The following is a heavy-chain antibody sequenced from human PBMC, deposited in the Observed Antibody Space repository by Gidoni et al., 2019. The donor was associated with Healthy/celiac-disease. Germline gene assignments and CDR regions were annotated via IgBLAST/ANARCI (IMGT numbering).Heavy chain of an antibody. CDR2: ISSSGSTI. CDR1: GFTSSDYY. CDR3: ARGDGDKRQNAFDI. V-gene: IGHV3-11*01. Sequence: QVQLVESGGGLVTPGGSLRLSRAASGFTSSDYYRSWIRHAPGKGLGWVSYISSSGSTIYYADSVKGRFTIARDNAKNSLYLQMNSLRAEDTAVYYCARGDGDKRQNAFDIWGQGTMVTVSS. D-gene: IGHD4-17*01. J-gene: IGHJ3*02.